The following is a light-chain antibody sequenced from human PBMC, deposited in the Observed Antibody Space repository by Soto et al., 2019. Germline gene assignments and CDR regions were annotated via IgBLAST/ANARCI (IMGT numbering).Light chain of an antibody. Sequence: DIQMTQSPSSLSASVGDRVTITCRASQGISNYLAWYQQKPGKVPKLLIYAASTLQSGVPSRFSGSGSGTDFTLTISSLQTEDVATYYYQNYNSAPRTGGQATKVDIK. CDR2: AAS. J-gene: IGKJ1*01. V-gene: IGKV1-27*01. CDR1: QGISNY. CDR3: QNYNSAPRT.